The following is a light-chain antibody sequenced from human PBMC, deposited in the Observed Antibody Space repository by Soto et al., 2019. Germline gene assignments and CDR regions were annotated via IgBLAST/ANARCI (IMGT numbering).Light chain of an antibody. CDR1: QNVIHDSNSKNF. CDR2: WAS. CDR3: QQYHTPPLT. J-gene: IGKJ4*01. V-gene: IGKV4-1*01. Sequence: DIVLTQSADSLAVSLGERATINCKSSQNVIHDSNSKNFLAWYQQKPGQPPKLLMYWASTRESGVPDRFSGSGSGTDFTLTISSLQAEDVAVYYCQQYHTPPLTFGGGTKVEIK.